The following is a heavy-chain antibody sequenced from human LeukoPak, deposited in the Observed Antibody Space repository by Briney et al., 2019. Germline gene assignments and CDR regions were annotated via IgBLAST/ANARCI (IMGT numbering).Heavy chain of an antibody. V-gene: IGHV4-4*09. CDR1: GVSITTYY. D-gene: IGHD5-24*01. CDR2: IYTSGNT. CDR3: ARGGDGYNSAFDY. Sequence: PSETLSLTCNVSGVSITTYYWSWIRQPPGKGLEWIGYIYTSGNTDYNPSLKSRVTLSADTSKNQFSLRLSSVTAADTAVYYCARGGDGYNSAFDYWGQGTLVTVSS. J-gene: IGHJ4*02.